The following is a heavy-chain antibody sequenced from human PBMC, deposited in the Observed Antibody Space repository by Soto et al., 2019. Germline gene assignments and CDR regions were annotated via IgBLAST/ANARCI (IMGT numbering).Heavy chain of an antibody. V-gene: IGHV1-69*01. CDR2: IIPIFGTA. Sequence: QVQLVQSGAEVKKPGSSVRVSCKASGGTFSSYAISWVRQAPGQGLEWMGGIIPIFGTANYAQKFQGRVTITADESTSTAYMELSSLRSEDTAVYYCARDLGYCSGGSCYPKFDYWGQGTLVTVSS. J-gene: IGHJ4*02. CDR1: GGTFSSYA. D-gene: IGHD2-15*01. CDR3: ARDLGYCSGGSCYPKFDY.